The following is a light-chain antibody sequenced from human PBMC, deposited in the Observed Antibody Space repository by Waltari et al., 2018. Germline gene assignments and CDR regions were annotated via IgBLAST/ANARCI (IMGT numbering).Light chain of an antibody. CDR3: QQYDEPPIT. Sequence: DIQMTQSPSSLSASVGDRVTITCQASQHITHYLNWYQQKSGRAPKLLIYDASILEAGVPARFSGSGSGTDFTFTITGLQPEDFATYYCQQYDEPPITFGQGTRLEVK. CDR1: QHITHY. V-gene: IGKV1-33*01. CDR2: DAS. J-gene: IGKJ5*01.